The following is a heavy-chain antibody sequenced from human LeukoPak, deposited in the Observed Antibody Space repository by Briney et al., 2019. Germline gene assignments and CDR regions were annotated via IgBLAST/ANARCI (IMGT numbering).Heavy chain of an antibody. CDR2: VSYDGSNK. CDR3: ARGSGYSYAFTGRERTKSRLDY. D-gene: IGHD5-18*01. V-gene: IGHV3-30*04. Sequence: PGGSLRLSCAASGFTFSDYLMSWVRQAPGKGLEWVAVVSYDGSNKYYADSVKGRFTISRDNSKNTLYLQMNSLRAEDTALYYCARGSGYSYAFTGRERTKSRLDYWGQGTLVTVSS. CDR1: GFTFSDYL. J-gene: IGHJ4*02.